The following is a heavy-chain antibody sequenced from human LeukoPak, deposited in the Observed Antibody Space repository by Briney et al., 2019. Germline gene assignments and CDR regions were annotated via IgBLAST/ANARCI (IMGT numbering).Heavy chain of an antibody. CDR2: IYSHGST. D-gene: IGHD3-9*01. CDR3: ARGEILTGPFDY. CDR1: GFSVSNNY. Sequence: PGGSLRISCAASGFSVSNNYITWVRQAPGKGLEWVSVIYSHGSTHYGDSVRGRFTISRDNSKNTFYLQMNSLKDEDTAVYYCARGEILTGPFDYWGQGTLVTVSS. V-gene: IGHV3-53*01. J-gene: IGHJ4*02.